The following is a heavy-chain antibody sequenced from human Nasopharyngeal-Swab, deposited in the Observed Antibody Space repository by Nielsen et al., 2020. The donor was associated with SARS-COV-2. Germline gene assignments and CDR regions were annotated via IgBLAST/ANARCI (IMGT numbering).Heavy chain of an antibody. V-gene: IGHV4-31*03. Sequence: SETLSPTCSVSGGSMNTDGYYWSWIRQYPGKGLEWIGYIYYRGDTHYNPSLKSRVSMSLDTSKKQLSLKLGSVTVADTAVYYCARVRPGAFYYYGMDVWGQGTTVTVSS. CDR2: IYYRGDT. CDR3: ARVRPGAFYYYGMDV. J-gene: IGHJ6*02. D-gene: IGHD1-26*01. CDR1: GGSMNTDGYY.